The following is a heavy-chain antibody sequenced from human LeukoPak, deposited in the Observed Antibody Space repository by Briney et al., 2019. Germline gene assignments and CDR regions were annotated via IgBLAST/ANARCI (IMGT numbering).Heavy chain of an antibody. V-gene: IGHV4-59*01. CDR1: GGSISSYY. Sequence: SETLSLTCTVSGGSISSYYWSWIRQPPGKGLEWIGYIYYSGSTNYNPSLKSRVTMSVDTSKNQFSLKLSSVTAADTAVYYCASALYYDSSGYYIWGQGTMVTVSS. CDR3: ASALYYDSSGYYI. D-gene: IGHD3-22*01. CDR2: IYYSGST. J-gene: IGHJ3*02.